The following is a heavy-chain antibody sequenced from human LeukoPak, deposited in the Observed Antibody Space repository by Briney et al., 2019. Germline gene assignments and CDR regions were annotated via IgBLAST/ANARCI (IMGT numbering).Heavy chain of an antibody. CDR1: GGSFSGYY. CDR3: ARGTGYCRALNWFDP. D-gene: IGHD3-9*01. CDR2: INHSGST. J-gene: IGHJ5*02. Sequence: SETLSLTCAVYGGSFSGYYWSWIRQPPGKGLEWIGEINHSGSTNYNPSLKSRVTISVDTSKNQFSLKLSSVTAADTAVYYCARGTGYCRALNWFDPWGQGTLVTVSS. V-gene: IGHV4-34*01.